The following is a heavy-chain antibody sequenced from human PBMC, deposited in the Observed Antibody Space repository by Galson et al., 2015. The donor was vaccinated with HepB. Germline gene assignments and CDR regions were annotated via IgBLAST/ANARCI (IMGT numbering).Heavy chain of an antibody. CDR3: AKAGTSYSSSWYDY. J-gene: IGHJ4*02. V-gene: IGHV3-23*01. CDR2: ISGGGGGT. Sequence: SLRLSCAVSGFSFSNSAMSWVRQAPGKGLEWVSAISGGGGGTLYADSVKGRFSVSRDNSKNTLYLQMNSLRAEDTAVYYCAKAGTSYSSSWYDYWGQGTLVTVSS. CDR1: GFSFSNSA. D-gene: IGHD6-13*01.